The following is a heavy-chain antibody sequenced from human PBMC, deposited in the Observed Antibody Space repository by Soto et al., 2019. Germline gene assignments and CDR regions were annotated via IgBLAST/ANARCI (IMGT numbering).Heavy chain of an antibody. V-gene: IGHV1-3*01. CDR3: AGRLPGDVDH. Sequence: QVQLVQSGAEVKKPGASVKVSCKASGYSFTSYSMHWVRQAPGQRLEWLGWINAGSGYTTYSQKFQGGVTLTRDTSAPTAYVELSSRRSEDTAVYFCAGRLPGDVDHWGQATLVTVSS. CDR1: GYSFTSYS. CDR2: INAGSGYT. D-gene: IGHD3-16*01. J-gene: IGHJ4*02.